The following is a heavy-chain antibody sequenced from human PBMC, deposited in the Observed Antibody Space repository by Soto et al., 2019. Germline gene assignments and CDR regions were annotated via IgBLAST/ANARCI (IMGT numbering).Heavy chain of an antibody. CDR3: ARDQSRGFLYV. V-gene: IGHV4-31*03. D-gene: IGHD6-25*01. J-gene: IGHJ6*02. Sequence: SETLSLTCTVSGGSISSGGYYWSWIRQHPGKGLEWIGSIYYSGSTYYNPSLKSRVTISVDTSTNQFSLKLSSVTAADTAVDYCARDQSRGFLYVWGQGTTVTVSS. CDR1: GGSISSGGYY. CDR2: IYYSGST.